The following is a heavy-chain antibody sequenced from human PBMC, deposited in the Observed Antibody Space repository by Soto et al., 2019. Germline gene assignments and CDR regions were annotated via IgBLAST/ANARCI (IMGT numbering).Heavy chain of an antibody. CDR1: GGTFSSYD. J-gene: IGHJ4*02. V-gene: IGHV1-69*13. D-gene: IGHD2-8*02. CDR3: ARELPLTGGVDY. CDR2: SIPIFGTA. Sequence: ASVKVSCKASGGTFSSYDISWVRQAPGQGLEWMGGSIPIFGTANYAQKFQGRVTITAAESTSTAYMELSSLRSEATAVYSCARELPLTGGVDYWGQGTLVTVSS.